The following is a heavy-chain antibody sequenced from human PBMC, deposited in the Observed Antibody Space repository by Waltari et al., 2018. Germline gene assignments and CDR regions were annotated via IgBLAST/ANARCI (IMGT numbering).Heavy chain of an antibody. Sequence: EVQLLESGGGLVQPGGSLRLSCAASGFSFSGSWMTWVRQAPGKGLEWVAEINPDGSGEYYVDSVNGRVTISRDNTKNSLYLQMNSLRPDDTAVYFCARDPAFGAFDFWGQGTVVTVSS. CDR3: ARDPAFGAFDF. J-gene: IGHJ3*01. CDR2: INPDGSGE. CDR1: GFSFSGSW. D-gene: IGHD3-10*01. V-gene: IGHV3-7*01.